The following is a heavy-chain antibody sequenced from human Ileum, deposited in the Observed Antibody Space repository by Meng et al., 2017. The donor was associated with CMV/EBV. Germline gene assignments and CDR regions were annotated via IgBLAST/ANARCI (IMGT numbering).Heavy chain of an antibody. CDR1: GFTFSSYS. CDR3: ARDLIGYYDFWSGYYWDY. CDR2: ISSSSSYI. V-gene: IGHV3-21*01. D-gene: IGHD3-3*01. Sequence: GEPLKISCAASGFTFSSYSMNWVRQAPGKGLEWVSSISSSSSYIYYADSVKGRFTISRDNTKNSLYLQMNSLRAEDTAVYYCARDLIGYYDFWSGYYWDYWGQGTLVTVSS. J-gene: IGHJ4*02.